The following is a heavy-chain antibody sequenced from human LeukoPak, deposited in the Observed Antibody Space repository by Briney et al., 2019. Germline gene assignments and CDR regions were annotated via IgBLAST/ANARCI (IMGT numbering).Heavy chain of an antibody. J-gene: IGHJ3*02. CDR1: GFTFSSYS. CDR3: ARGSNLDAFDI. CDR2: ISSSSSYI. Sequence: PGGSLRLSCAASGFTFSSYSMNWVRQAPGKGLEWVSSISSSSSYIYYADSVKGRFTISRGNAKNSLYLQMNSLRAEDTAVYYCARGSNLDAFDIWGQGTMVTVSS. V-gene: IGHV3-21*01.